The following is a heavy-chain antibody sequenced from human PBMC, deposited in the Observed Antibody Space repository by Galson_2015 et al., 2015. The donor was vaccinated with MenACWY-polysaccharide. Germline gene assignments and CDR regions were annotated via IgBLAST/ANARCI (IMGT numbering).Heavy chain of an antibody. CDR1: GFTFSSSA. CDR2: ISPSSDST. CDR3: VRDPNWPGGEY. V-gene: IGHV3-23*01. D-gene: IGHD3-16*01. Sequence: SLRLSCAASGFTFSSSAMGWVRQVPGKGLEWISGISPSSDSTSHAESVEGRFTTSRDNSKNTLYLHMNSLRAEDTALYYCVRDPNWPGGEYWGQGTLVTVSS. J-gene: IGHJ4*02.